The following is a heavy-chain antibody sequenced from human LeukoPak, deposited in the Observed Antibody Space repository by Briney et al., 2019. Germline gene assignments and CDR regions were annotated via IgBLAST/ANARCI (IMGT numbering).Heavy chain of an antibody. CDR2: IYYSGST. CDR3: ANSLLGDYFDY. D-gene: IGHD3-16*01. CDR1: GGSISSYY. V-gene: IGHV4-59*01. J-gene: IGHJ4*02. Sequence: PSETLSLTCTVSGGSISSYYWSWIRQPPGKGLEWIGYIYYSGSTNYNPSLKSRVTISVDTSKNQFSLKLSSVTAADTAVYYCANSLLGDYFDYWGQGTLVTVSS.